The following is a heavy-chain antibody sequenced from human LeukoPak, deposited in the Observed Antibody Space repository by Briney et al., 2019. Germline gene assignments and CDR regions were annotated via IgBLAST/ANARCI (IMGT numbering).Heavy chain of an antibody. V-gene: IGHV3-23*01. CDR1: GFTFSSYA. CDR3: AKSMVRGIIILDFDY. J-gene: IGHJ4*02. D-gene: IGHD3-10*01. CDR2: LSGRGDTT. Sequence: GGSLRLSCAASGFTFSSYAMTWVRQAPGKGLEWVSALSGRGDTTYYADSVKGRFTISRDNSKNTLYLQMNSLRAEDTAVYYCAKSMVRGIIILDFDYWGQGTLVTVSS.